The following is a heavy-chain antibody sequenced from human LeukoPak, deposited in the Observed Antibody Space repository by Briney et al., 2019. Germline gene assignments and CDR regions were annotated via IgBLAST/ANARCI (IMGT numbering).Heavy chain of an antibody. CDR1: GFTFSDFA. CDR2: ISSSGGST. Sequence: GGSLRLSCAASGFTFSDFAMSWVGQAPGKGLECVSVISSSGGSTYSADSVKARFTISRDNSKNTLYLQMNSLTADDTAVYYCAKGHSDYGTGFDSWGQGTLVTVPS. V-gene: IGHV3-23*01. J-gene: IGHJ4*02. D-gene: IGHD4-17*01. CDR3: AKGHSDYGTGFDS.